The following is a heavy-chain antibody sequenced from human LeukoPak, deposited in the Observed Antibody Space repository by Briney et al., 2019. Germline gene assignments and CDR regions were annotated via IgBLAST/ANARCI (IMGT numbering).Heavy chain of an antibody. CDR3: ARLIYGGNSGYYYMDV. Sequence: GESLKISCKGSGYSFTSYWIGWLRQMPGKGLEWMGIIYPGDSDTRYSPSFQGQVTISADKSIITAFLQWGSLKASDAAMYYCARLIYGGNSGYYYMDVWGKGTTVTVSS. J-gene: IGHJ6*03. CDR2: IYPGDSDT. CDR1: GYSFTSYW. V-gene: IGHV5-51*01. D-gene: IGHD4-23*01.